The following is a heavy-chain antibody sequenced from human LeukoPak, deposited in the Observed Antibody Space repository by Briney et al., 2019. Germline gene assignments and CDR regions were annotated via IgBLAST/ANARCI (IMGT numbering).Heavy chain of an antibody. CDR1: GFTFDDYA. CDR3: AKDIHGDYSYYFDY. Sequence: GGSLRLSCAASGFTFDDYAMHWVRQAPGKGLEWVSLISWDGGSTYYADSVKGRFTISRDNSKNSLYLQMNSLRAEDTALYYGAKDIHGDYSYYFDYWGQGTLVTVSS. CDR2: ISWDGGST. V-gene: IGHV3-43D*03. D-gene: IGHD4-17*01. J-gene: IGHJ4*02.